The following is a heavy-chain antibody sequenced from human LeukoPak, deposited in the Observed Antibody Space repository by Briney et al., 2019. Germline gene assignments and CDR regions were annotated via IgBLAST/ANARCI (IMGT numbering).Heavy chain of an antibody. CDR2: INPTSGYT. CDR1: GFTFSDYY. Sequence: GGSLRLSCAASGFTFSDYYMSWIRQAPGKGLEWLSYINPTSGYTPYADSVRGRFTISRDNAKNSLYLQMNSLRAEDTAVYYCVPGITGTTNWFDPWGQGTLVTVSS. D-gene: IGHD1-14*01. V-gene: IGHV3-11*03. CDR3: VPGITGTTNWFDP. J-gene: IGHJ5*02.